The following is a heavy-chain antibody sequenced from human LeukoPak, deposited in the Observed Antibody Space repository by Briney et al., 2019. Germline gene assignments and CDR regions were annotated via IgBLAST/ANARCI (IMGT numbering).Heavy chain of an antibody. D-gene: IGHD3-22*01. V-gene: IGHV3-23*01. CDR3: AKSPYLDSSGYPHDY. CDR2: ISGSGGST. Sequence: PGGSLRLSCAASGFTFSSYATTWVRQAPGKGLEWVSAISGSGGSTYYADSVKGRFTISRDNSKNTLYLQMNSLRAEDTAVYFCAKSPYLDSSGYPHDYWGQGTLVTVSS. J-gene: IGHJ4*02. CDR1: GFTFSSYA.